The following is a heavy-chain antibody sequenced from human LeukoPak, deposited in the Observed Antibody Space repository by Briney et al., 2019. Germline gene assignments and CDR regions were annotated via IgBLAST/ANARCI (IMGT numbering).Heavy chain of an antibody. CDR2: ISGSGAST. CDR3: ARDYPPD. CDR1: GFTFSGYA. V-gene: IGHV3-23*01. Sequence: PGGSLRLSCATSGFTFSGYAMSWVRQAPGKGLEWVSAISGSGASTYYADSVKGRFTISRDNSKNTLYMQMNSLSAEDTAVYYCARDYPPDWGQGTLVTVSA. J-gene: IGHJ4*02.